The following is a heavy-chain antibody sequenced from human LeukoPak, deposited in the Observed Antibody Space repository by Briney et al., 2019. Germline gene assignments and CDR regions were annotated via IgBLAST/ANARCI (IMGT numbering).Heavy chain of an antibody. CDR3: ARTSGFGDYYYYYYMDV. D-gene: IGHD3-10*01. CDR2: MNPNSGNT. J-gene: IGHJ6*03. CDR1: GYTFTSYD. Sequence: ASVKVSCKASGYTFTSYDINWVRQATGQGLEWMGWMNPNSGNTGYAQKFQGRVTMTRNTSISTAYMELSSLRSEDTAVYYCARTSGFGDYYYYYYMDVWGKGTTVTISS. V-gene: IGHV1-8*01.